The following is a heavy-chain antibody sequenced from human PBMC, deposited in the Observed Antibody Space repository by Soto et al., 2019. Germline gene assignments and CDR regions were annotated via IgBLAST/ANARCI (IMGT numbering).Heavy chain of an antibody. CDR2: ISAYNGNT. Sequence: QVQLVQSGAEVKKPGASVKVSCKASGYTFTNFGISWVRQAPGQGLEWMGWISAYNGNTNYAQNFQGRVTMTTDTSTSTANTELRRLRSEDTAVYYGARGGSPIDYWGQGTLVTVSS. CDR1: GYTFTNFG. CDR3: ARGGSPIDY. D-gene: IGHD3-16*01. J-gene: IGHJ4*02. V-gene: IGHV1-18*01.